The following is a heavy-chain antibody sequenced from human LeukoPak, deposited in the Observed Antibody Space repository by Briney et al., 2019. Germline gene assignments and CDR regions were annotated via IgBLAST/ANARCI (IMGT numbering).Heavy chain of an antibody. Sequence: ASVKVSCKASGYTFTNYGISWVRQAPGQGLEWMGWISAYNGNTNYGQKLQGRVTITTDTSTSTAYMELRSLRSDDTALYYCARVQKKAAGFDYWGQGTLVTVSS. CDR3: ARVQKKAAGFDY. CDR2: ISAYNGNT. CDR1: GYTFTNYG. D-gene: IGHD6-13*01. V-gene: IGHV1-18*01. J-gene: IGHJ4*02.